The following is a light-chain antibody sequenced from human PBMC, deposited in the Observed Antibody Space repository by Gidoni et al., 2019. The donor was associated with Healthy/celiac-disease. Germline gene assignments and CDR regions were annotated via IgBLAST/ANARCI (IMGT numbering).Light chain of an antibody. J-gene: IGKJ1*01. CDR1: QSISSW. CDR3: QQYNSYST. V-gene: IGKV1-5*03. Sequence: DIQMTQSPSTLSASVGDRVTITCRASQSISSWLAWYQQKPGKAPKLLIYKASSLESGVPSRSSGSGSGTEFTLTISSLQPDDFATYYCQQYNSYSTFXQXTKVEIK. CDR2: KAS.